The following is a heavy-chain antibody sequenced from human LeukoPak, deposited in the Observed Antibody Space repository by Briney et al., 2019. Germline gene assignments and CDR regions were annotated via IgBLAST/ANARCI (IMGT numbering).Heavy chain of an antibody. CDR3: ARSLTYYDILTGYNPLYYFDY. V-gene: IGHV3-11*01. CDR1: GFTFSDYY. Sequence: GGSLRLSCAASGFTFSDYYMSWIRQAPGKGLEWVPYISSSGSTIYYADSVKGRFTISRDNAKNSLYLQMNSLRAEDTAVYYCARSLTYYDILTGYNPLYYFDYWGQGTLVTVSS. CDR2: ISSSGSTI. D-gene: IGHD3-9*01. J-gene: IGHJ4*02.